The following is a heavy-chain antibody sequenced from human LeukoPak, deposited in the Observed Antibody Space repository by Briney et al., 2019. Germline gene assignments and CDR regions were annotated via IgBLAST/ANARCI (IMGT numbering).Heavy chain of an antibody. D-gene: IGHD3-22*01. J-gene: IGHJ1*01. CDR3: ARQVGSFTMMP. CDR1: GVSVSTYY. CDR2: IYTSGST. V-gene: IGHV4-4*07. Sequence: SETLSLTCTVSGVSVSTYYWSWIRQPAGKGLEWIGRIYTSGSTNYNSSLQSRVTMSVDTSKNQFSLNLSSVTAADTAVNYCARQVGSFTMMPWGQGTLVTVSS.